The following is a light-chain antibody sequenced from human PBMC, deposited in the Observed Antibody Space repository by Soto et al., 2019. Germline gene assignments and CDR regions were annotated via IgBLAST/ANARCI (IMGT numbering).Light chain of an antibody. CDR3: AAWDDSLNGGV. CDR2: SND. CDR1: TSNIGSNT. V-gene: IGLV1-44*01. Sequence: QSVLTQPPSASGTPGQRVTMSCSGSTSNIGSNTVNWYQQLPGTAPKLLIYSNDQRPSGVPDRFSGSKSGTSASLAISGLQSEDEADYYWAAWDDSLNGGVFGGGTKLTVL. J-gene: IGLJ2*01.